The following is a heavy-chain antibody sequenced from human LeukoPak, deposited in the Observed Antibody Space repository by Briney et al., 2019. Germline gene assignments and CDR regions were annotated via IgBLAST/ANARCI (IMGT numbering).Heavy chain of an antibody. CDR3: ARGSLAGAYCGGDCFPLFDY. D-gene: IGHD2-21*02. CDR2: IYYSGST. Sequence: SETLSLTCTVSGGSISSGVYYWSWICQHPGKGLEWIGYIYYSGSTYYSPSLKSRVTISRDTSKNQFSLKLSSVTAADTAVYYCARGSLAGAYCGGDCFPLFDYWGQGTLVTVSS. V-gene: IGHV4-31*03. CDR1: GGSISSGVYY. J-gene: IGHJ4*02.